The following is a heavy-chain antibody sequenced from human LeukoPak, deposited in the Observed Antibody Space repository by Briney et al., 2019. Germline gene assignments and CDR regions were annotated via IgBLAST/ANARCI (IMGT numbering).Heavy chain of an antibody. CDR2: INPNSGGT. V-gene: IGHV1-2*02. J-gene: IGHJ3*02. Sequence: ASVQVSCKASGYTFTGYYMHWVRQAPGQGLEWMGWINPNSGGTNYAQKFQGRVTMTRDTSISTAYMELSRLRSDDTAVYYCARTGIITMIVVGPDIWGQGTMVTVSS. CDR3: ARTGIITMIVVGPDI. CDR1: GYTFTGYY. D-gene: IGHD3-22*01.